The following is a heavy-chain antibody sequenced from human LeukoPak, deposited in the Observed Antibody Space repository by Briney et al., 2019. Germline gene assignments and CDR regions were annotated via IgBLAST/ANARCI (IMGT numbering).Heavy chain of an antibody. CDR3: ASEGSEYHLLYNDGIAAAVD. J-gene: IGHJ4*02. D-gene: IGHD6-13*01. CDR1: GFTFSSYG. V-gene: IGHV3-30*02. Sequence: PGGSLRLSCAASGFTFSSYGMHWVRQAPGKGLEWVAFIRYDGSNKYYADSVKGRFTISRDNSKNTLYLQMNSLILEDTAVYFCASEGSEYHLLYNDGIAAAVDWGQGTQVTVSS. CDR2: IRYDGSNK.